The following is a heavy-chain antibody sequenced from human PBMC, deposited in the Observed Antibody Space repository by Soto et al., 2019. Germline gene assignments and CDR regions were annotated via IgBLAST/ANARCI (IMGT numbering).Heavy chain of an antibody. J-gene: IGHJ5*02. D-gene: IGHD2-15*01. CDR2: IYPDDSDT. Sequence: GESLKISCKGSENTFSSYWIAWVRQLPGKGLECMGIIYPDDSDTRYSPSFQGQVTISVDKSITTAYLQWSSLKASDTAMYYCETPRGGGSHLWFDPWGQGTQVTVSS. V-gene: IGHV5-51*01. CDR1: ENTFSSYW. CDR3: ETPRGGGSHLWFDP.